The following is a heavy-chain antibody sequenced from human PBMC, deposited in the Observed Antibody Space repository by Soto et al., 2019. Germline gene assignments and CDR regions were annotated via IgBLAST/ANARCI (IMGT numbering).Heavy chain of an antibody. CDR1: GFTFSSYS. CDR2: ISSSSSTI. J-gene: IGHJ5*02. CDR3: AVEEQWLNCFDP. Sequence: EVQLVESGGGLVQPGGSLRLSCAASGFTFSSYSMNWVRQAPGKGLAWVSSISSSSSTIYYADSVKGRFTISRDNAKNSLYLQLNSPRGEDRAVYYCAVEEQWLNCFDPWGQGTLVTVSS. D-gene: IGHD6-19*01. V-gene: IGHV3-48*01.